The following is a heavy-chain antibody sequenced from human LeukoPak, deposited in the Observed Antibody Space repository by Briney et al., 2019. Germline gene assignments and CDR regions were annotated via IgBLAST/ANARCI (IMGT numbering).Heavy chain of an antibody. CDR3: ARDGNLQLWPV. CDR2: INHSGST. CDR1: GGSFSGYY. J-gene: IGHJ4*02. V-gene: IGHV4-34*01. Sequence: PSETLSLTCAVYGGSFSGYYWSWIRQPPGKGLEWIGEINHSGSTNYNPSLKSRVTISVDTSKNQFSLKLSSVTAADTDVYYCARDGNLQLWPVWGQGTLVTVSS. D-gene: IGHD5-18*01.